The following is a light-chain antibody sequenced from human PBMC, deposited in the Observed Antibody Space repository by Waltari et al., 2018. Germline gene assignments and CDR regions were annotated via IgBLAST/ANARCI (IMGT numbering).Light chain of an antibody. CDR3: MQSTQWPRT. J-gene: IGKJ1*01. V-gene: IGKV2-30*02. Sequence: DVVMTQSPLSLTVTLGQPASISCRSSQGLIHSDGNTYLNWFQQRPGQSPRPPTSKVFNRESGVPDRFSGSGSGTDFTLKISRVEAEDVGFYYCMQSTQWPRTFGQGTKVQIK. CDR2: KVF. CDR1: QGLIHSDGNTY.